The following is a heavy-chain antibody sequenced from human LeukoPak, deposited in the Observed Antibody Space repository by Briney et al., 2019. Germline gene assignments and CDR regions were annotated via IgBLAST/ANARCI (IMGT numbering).Heavy chain of an antibody. CDR3: AKLGGQEVYNYYVGV. D-gene: IGHD3-16*01. V-gene: IGHV3-23*01. J-gene: IGHJ6*03. CDR2: IIYSGDLT. CDR1: GFTFSSYA. Sequence: TGGSLRLSCEASGFTFSSYAMIRVRQAPGKGLKWVSGIIYSGDLTYYANSVKGRFTISRDNSKNTLYLQMNSLRAEDTAVYYCAKLGGQEVYNYYVGVWGKGTTVAVSS.